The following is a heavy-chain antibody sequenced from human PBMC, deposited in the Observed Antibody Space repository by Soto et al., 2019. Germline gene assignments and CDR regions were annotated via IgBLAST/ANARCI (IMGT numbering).Heavy chain of an antibody. D-gene: IGHD2-2*01. J-gene: IGHJ3*02. CDR2: IYYSGIT. CDR3: ARPRDVYSTSGAFDI. V-gene: IGHV4-59*12. Sequence: QVQLQESGPGLVKPSEILSLTCTVSGDSIRNSYYWNWIRQPPGKGLDWIGYIYYSGITYYNPSLKRRVTMSVDPSKNQFSLTLTSVTATDTAVYYCARPRDVYSTSGAFDIWGQGTMVTVSS. CDR1: GDSIRNSYY.